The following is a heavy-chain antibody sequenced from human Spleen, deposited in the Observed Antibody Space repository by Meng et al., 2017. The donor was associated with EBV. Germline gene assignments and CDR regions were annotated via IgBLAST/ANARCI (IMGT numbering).Heavy chain of an antibody. J-gene: IGHJ4*02. CDR1: VASLSSTNW. CDR3: ARERVKSSVTRGPFD. CDR2: IYHRGNT. V-gene: IGHV4-4*02. D-gene: IGHD3-10*01. Sequence: LHESSPRQVNPSGTQSPTGAWAVASLSSTNWWSWVRQPPGKGLEWIGQIYHRGNTNYKPSLKSRVTISLDKSKNQFSLNLTSVTAADTAVYFCARERVKSSVTRGPFDWGRGTLVTVSS.